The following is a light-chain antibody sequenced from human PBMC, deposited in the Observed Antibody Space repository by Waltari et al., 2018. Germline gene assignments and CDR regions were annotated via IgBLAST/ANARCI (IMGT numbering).Light chain of an antibody. J-gene: IGLJ2*01. V-gene: IGLV2-14*01. CDR3: SSQSSNDVVL. CDR1: SIAAVGYNF. CDR2: DVS. Sequence: QSPRPQPASVSGSPGQSVTIFGAGTSIAAVGYNFVSWYQEHPGQAPRVIIYDVSDRPSGVSDRFSGSKSGNTASLTISGLQAEDEADYYCSSQSSNDVVLFGGGTKLTVL.